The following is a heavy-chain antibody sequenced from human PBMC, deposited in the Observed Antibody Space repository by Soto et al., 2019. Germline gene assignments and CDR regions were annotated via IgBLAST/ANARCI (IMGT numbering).Heavy chain of an antibody. CDR2: ISSSDGTR. Sequence: EVQLVESGGDLVQPGGSLRLYCAASGFTFRAFEMNWVRQAPGKGLEWVSYISSSDGTRYYADSVKGRFTISRDNAKSSLYLQRNSLRAEDTAVYYCARESHTVANTDFDYWGQGTLVTVSS. J-gene: IGHJ4*02. CDR1: GFTFRAFE. D-gene: IGHD4-17*01. V-gene: IGHV3-48*03. CDR3: ARESHTVANTDFDY.